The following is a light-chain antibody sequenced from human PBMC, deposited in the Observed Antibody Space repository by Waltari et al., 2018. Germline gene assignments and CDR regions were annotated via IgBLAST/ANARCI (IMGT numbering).Light chain of an antibody. V-gene: IGLV1-47*01. J-gene: IGLJ1*01. CDR1: ISTLGSNY. Sequence: QSVLTQPPSASETPGQRVIISCSGSISTLGSNYLYWYQQPPGTAPKLLIYRNNQRPSGVPDRFSGSKSGTSASLAISGLRSEDEGVYYCASWDESHYVFGSGTRVTVV. CDR3: ASWDESHYV. CDR2: RNN.